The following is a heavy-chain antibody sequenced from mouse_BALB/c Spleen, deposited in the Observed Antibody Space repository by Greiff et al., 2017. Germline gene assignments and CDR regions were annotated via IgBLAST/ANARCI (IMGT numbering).Heavy chain of an antibody. CDR1: GFSFTGYG. Sequence: VKLVESGPGLVAPSQSLSITCTVSGFSFTGYGVNWVRQPPGKGLEWLGMIWGDGSTDYNSALKSRLSISKDNSKSQVFLKMNSLHTDDTARYYCARGYDGAMDDWGQGTAVTVSA. CDR3: ARGYDGAMDD. J-gene: IGHJ4*01. D-gene: IGHD2-2*01. V-gene: IGHV2-6-7*01. CDR2: IWGDGST.